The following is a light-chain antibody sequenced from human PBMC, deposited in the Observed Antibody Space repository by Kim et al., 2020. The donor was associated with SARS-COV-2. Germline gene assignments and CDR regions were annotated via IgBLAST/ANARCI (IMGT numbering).Light chain of an antibody. CDR2: YDS. J-gene: IGLJ2*01. CDR3: QVWDTITDHAI. V-gene: IGLV3-21*04. Sequence: SYELTQPPSVSVAPGKTARITCGGNNIGSKSVHWDQQKPGQAPVLVIYYDSDRPSGIPERFSGSNSGNTATLTISRVEAGDEADYYCQVWDTITDHAIFGGGTKVTVL. CDR1: NIGSKS.